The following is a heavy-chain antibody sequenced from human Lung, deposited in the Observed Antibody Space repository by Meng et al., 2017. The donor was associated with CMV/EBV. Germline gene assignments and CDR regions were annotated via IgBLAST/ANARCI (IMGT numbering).Heavy chain of an antibody. D-gene: IGHD4-23*01. CDR2: ISYDGGTE. J-gene: IGHJ6*02. CDR3: ARDVTTLGYSGMDV. Sequence: SCVASSGFTLSGYAMHWVRQAPGKGLEWLALISYDGGTEYHADAVRGRFSISRDNSKNTLYVHMNSLRPEDTAIYYCARDVTTLGYSGMDVWGQGTTVTVSS. V-gene: IGHV3-30*04. CDR1: SGFTLSGYA.